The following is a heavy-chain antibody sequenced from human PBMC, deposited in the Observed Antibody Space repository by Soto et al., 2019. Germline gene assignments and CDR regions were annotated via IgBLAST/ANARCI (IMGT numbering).Heavy chain of an antibody. CDR3: ARRGNTTYYDFWSAGYYYYYYMDV. CDR2: IYYSGST. D-gene: IGHD3-3*01. Sequence: SETLSLTCTVSGGSISSSGYYWGWIRQPPGKGLEWIGSIYYSGSTYYNPSLRSRVTISVDTSKNQFSLKLSSVTAADTAVYYCARRGNTTYYDFWSAGYYYYYYMDVWGKGTTVTVS. V-gene: IGHV4-39*01. J-gene: IGHJ6*03. CDR1: GGSISSSGYY.